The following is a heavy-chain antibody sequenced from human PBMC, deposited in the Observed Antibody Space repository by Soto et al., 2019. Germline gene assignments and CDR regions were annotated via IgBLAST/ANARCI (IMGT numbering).Heavy chain of an antibody. CDR3: ARLGYCSTASCPTSFLDH. J-gene: IGHJ4*02. CDR1: GGSISTTSYY. Sequence: QLQLQESGPGLVKPSETLSLTCTVSGGSISTTSYYWGWIRQPPGKGLEWIGNIYYSGSTNYNPSLRSRVTIHVDTSQNQFSLRLTSVTAADTAVFYCARLGYCSTASCPTSFLDHWGPGTLVTVSS. D-gene: IGHD2-2*03. CDR2: IYYSGST. V-gene: IGHV4-39*01.